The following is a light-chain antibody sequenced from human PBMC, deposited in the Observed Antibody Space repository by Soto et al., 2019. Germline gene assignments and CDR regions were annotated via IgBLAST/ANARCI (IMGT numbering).Light chain of an antibody. CDR3: SSYTSSSTRV. CDR1: SSYVGAYDF. V-gene: IGLV2-14*03. J-gene: IGLJ1*01. Sequence: SVQTQPASVSGSPGQSITISCTGTSSYVGAYDFVSWYQQHPDKAPKLMIYEVSNRPSGVSNRFSGSKSVNTATLTISGLQAEDEADYYCSSYTSSSTRVFGTGTKVTVL. CDR2: EVS.